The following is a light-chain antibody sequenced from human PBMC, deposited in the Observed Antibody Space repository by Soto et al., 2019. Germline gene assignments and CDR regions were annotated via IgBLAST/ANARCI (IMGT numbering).Light chain of an antibody. V-gene: IGKV3-15*01. J-gene: IGKJ4*01. CDR3: QRYNSWPLT. Sequence: EVVIRQSPATLSVSPGVGATLSCRASHRIGDTLALYQHKPGQTPSLLIYDTSWRATRVPARINGNRSGTEFTLTINGLQSEDFAVYYCQRYNSWPLTLGGGTKVDLK. CDR2: DTS. CDR1: HRIGDT.